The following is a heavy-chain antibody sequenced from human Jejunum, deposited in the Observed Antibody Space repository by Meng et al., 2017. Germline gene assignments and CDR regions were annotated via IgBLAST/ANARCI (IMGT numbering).Heavy chain of an antibody. CDR1: GYTFTSYG. J-gene: IGHJ3*02. Sequence: ASVKVSCKTSGYTFTSYGVSWVRQAPGQGLEWMGYISTYNSDSNYAQKFQGRVTMTTDTSTSTAYMELRSLRSDDTDVYYCARDSGYRPDTFEIWGQGTMVTVSS. CDR2: ISTYNSDS. V-gene: IGHV1-18*01. CDR3: ARDSGYRPDTFEI. D-gene: IGHD6-25*01.